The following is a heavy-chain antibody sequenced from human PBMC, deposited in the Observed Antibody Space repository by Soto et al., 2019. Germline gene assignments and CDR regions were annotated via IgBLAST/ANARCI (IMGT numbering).Heavy chain of an antibody. CDR1: GGTFSSYT. CDR2: IIPILGIA. Sequence: QVQLVQSGAEVKKPGSSVKVSCKASGGTFSSYTISWVRQAPGQGLEWMGRIIPILGIANYAQKFQGRVTITAAKSTRTAYMELSSLRSEDTAVYYCARDDGLAYCGGDCYSWGQGTLVTVSS. V-gene: IGHV1-69*02. CDR3: ARDDGLAYCGGDCYS. J-gene: IGHJ4*02. D-gene: IGHD2-21*02.